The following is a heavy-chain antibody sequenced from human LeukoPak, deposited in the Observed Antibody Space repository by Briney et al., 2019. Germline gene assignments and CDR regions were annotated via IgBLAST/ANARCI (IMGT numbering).Heavy chain of an antibody. CDR1: GYTFTSYY. Sequence: ASVKVSCKASGYTFTSYYMHWVRQPPGQGLEWMGVINPSGGSTSYAQKFQGRVTMTRDMSTSTVYMELSSLRSEDTAVYYCARNGIVGATTRYYYYMDVWGKGTTVTVSS. J-gene: IGHJ6*03. D-gene: IGHD1-26*01. CDR3: ARNGIVGATTRYYYYMDV. CDR2: INPSGGST. V-gene: IGHV1-46*01.